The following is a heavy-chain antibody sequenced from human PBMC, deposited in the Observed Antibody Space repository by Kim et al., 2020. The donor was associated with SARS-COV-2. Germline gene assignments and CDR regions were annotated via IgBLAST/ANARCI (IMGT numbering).Heavy chain of an antibody. CDR1: GGSISSSSYY. D-gene: IGHD3-10*01. Sequence: SETLSLTCTVSGGSISSSSYYWGWIRQPPGKGLEWIGSIYYSGSTYYNPSLKSRVTISVDTSKNQFSLKLSSVTAADTAVYYCARGEYYYGSGSYWSPTSYWRRGTLGSVSS. V-gene: IGHV4-39*01. CDR2: IYYSGST. J-gene: IGHJ4*02. CDR3: ARGEYYYGSGSYWSPTSY.